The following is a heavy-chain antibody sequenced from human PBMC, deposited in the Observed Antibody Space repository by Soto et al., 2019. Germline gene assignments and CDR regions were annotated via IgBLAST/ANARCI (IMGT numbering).Heavy chain of an antibody. D-gene: IGHD1-7*01. CDR2: MNPNSGNT. J-gene: IGHJ3*02. CDR1: GYTFTSYD. Sequence: ASVKVSCKASGYTFTSYDINWVRQATGQGLEWMGWMNPNSGNTGYAQKFQGRVTMTRNTSISTAYMELSSLRSEDTAVYYCARGRAYNWNYERAFDIWGQGTMVTVSS. V-gene: IGHV1-8*01. CDR3: ARGRAYNWNYERAFDI.